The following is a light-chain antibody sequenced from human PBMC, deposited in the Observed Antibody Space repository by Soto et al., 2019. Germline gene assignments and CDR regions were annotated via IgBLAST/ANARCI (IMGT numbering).Light chain of an antibody. V-gene: IGKV3-20*01. J-gene: IGKJ4*01. CDR2: GAS. CDR1: QSVDSGD. CDR3: QHYRSSPLT. Sequence: VLTQSPGTLSLSPGERATLFCRAGQSVDSGDLAWYQQKPGQAPRLLMYGASSRATGIPDGFSGGGSGTDFTLTISSLEPEDVAVYYCQHYRSSPLTFGGGTKVDIK.